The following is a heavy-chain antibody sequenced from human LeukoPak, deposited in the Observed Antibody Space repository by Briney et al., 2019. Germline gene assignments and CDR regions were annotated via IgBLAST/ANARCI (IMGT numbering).Heavy chain of an antibody. V-gene: IGHV3-20*04. CDR1: GFSFDDYG. Sequence: GGSLRLSCAASGFSFDDYGMNWVRQAPGKGLEWVSGINWNGGSTGYADSVKGRFTISRDNAKNSLYLQMNSLRAEDTAVYYCARGVGFSGYVDYWGQGTLVTVSS. CDR2: INWNGGST. CDR3: ARGVGFSGYVDY. J-gene: IGHJ4*02. D-gene: IGHD5-12*01.